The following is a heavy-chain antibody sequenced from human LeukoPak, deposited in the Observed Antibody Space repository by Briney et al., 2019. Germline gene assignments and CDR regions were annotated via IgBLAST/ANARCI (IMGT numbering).Heavy chain of an antibody. D-gene: IGHD3-10*01. V-gene: IGHV4-34*01. CDR2: INHSGST. Sequence: PSETLSLTCAVYGGSFSGYYWSWIRQPPGKGLEWIGEINHSGSTNYNPSLKSRVTISVDTSENQFSLKLSSVTAADTAVYYCARDEAHPNTYYYGSGSYYARLDIWGQGTMVTVSS. J-gene: IGHJ3*02. CDR3: ARDEAHPNTYYYGSGSYYARLDI. CDR1: GGSFSGYY.